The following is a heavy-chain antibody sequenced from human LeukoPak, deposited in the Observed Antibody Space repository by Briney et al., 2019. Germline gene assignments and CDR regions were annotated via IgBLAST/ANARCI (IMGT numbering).Heavy chain of an antibody. Sequence: GGSLRLSCAASGFTFSNYGMHWVRKAQGKGLEWVAVVSFGDGRTRNYAASVKGRFTISRENSQNTLYLQMNNLRAEDTAVYYCAKSPYYDFWPFDYWGQGTLVTVSS. V-gene: IGHV3-33*06. D-gene: IGHD3-3*01. CDR1: GFTFSNYG. CDR2: VSFGDGRTR. J-gene: IGHJ4*02. CDR3: AKSPYYDFWPFDY.